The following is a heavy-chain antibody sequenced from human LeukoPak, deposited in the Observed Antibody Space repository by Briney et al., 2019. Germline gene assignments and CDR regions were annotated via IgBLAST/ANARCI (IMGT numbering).Heavy chain of an antibody. CDR1: GYTFTSYG. CDR2: ISAYNGNT. V-gene: IGHV1-18*01. CDR3: ARDRSYYYDSSGYNWFDP. Sequence: ASVKVSCKASGYTFTSYGISWVRQAPEQGLEWMGWISAYNGNTNYAQKLQGRVTMTTDTSTSTAYMELRSLRSDDTAVYYCARDRSYYYDSSGYNWFDPWGQGTLVTVSS. J-gene: IGHJ5*02. D-gene: IGHD3-22*01.